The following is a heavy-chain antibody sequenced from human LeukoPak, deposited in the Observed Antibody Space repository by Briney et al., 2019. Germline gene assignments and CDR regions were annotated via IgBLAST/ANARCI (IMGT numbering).Heavy chain of an antibody. CDR2: ISYDGSKK. J-gene: IGHJ6*04. CDR3: AELGITMIGGV. Sequence: GGSLRLSCAASGFTFSRYGMHWVRQAPGKGLEWVAVISYDGSKKNYVDSVKGRFTISRDNAKNSLYLQMNSLRAEDTAVYYCAELGITMIGGVWGKGTTVTISS. D-gene: IGHD3-10*02. CDR1: GFTFSRYG. V-gene: IGHV3-30*18.